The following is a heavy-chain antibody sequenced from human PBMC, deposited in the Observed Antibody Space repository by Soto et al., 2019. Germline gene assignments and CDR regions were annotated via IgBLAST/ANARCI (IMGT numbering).Heavy chain of an antibody. J-gene: IGHJ4*02. CDR2: INPSGGST. V-gene: IGHV1-46*01. CDR1: GYTFTSYY. Sequence: ASVKVSCKASGYTFTSYYMHWVRQAPGQGLEWMGIINPSGGSTSYAQKFQGRVTMTRDTSTSTVYMELSSLRSEDTAVYYCARDLDAALSGTNFDYWGQGTLVTVSS. D-gene: IGHD5-12*01. CDR3: ARDLDAALSGTNFDY.